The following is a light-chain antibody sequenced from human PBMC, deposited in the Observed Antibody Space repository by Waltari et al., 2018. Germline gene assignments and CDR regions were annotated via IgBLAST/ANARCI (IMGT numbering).Light chain of an antibody. CDR2: KVS. CDR1: ESLAHSDGNTY. V-gene: IGKV2-30*02. CDR3: MQGSRWPPWT. Sequence: DVVLTQSPLSLPVTLGQPASISCRSSESLAHSDGNTYLNWFHQRPGQSPRRLIYKVSKRDCGVPDRVSGSGSGTDFTLTIIRGEAEDVGVYYGMQGSRWPPWTFGQGTKVEIK. J-gene: IGKJ1*01.